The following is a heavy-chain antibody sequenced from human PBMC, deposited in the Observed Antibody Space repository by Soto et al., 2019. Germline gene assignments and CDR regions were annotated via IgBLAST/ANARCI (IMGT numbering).Heavy chain of an antibody. CDR2: ISAYNGNT. Sequence: GASVKVSCKASGYTFTSYFISWVRQAPGQGLEWVGWISAYNGNTNYAQKLQGRVTMTTDTSTSTAYMELSSLRSEDTAVYYCARCQGVRYSYGSYYFDYWGQGTLVTVSS. V-gene: IGHV1-18*01. CDR1: GYTFTSYF. CDR3: ARCQGVRYSYGSYYFDY. J-gene: IGHJ4*02. D-gene: IGHD5-18*01.